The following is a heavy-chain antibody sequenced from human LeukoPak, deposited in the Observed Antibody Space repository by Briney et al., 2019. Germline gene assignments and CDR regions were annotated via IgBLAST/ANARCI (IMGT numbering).Heavy chain of an antibody. CDR1: GFPFRNFW. CDR2: TKQDGSGK. Sequence: GGSLRLSCAASGFPFRNFWMSWVRQAPGKGLELVANTKQDGSGKYYVDSVEGRFTVSRDNAKNSLFLQMNSLRAEDTAVYYCARGATAHSPHRDAFDIWGQGTMVTVSS. J-gene: IGHJ3*02. V-gene: IGHV3-7*01. CDR3: ARGATAHSPHRDAFDI. D-gene: IGHD2-15*01.